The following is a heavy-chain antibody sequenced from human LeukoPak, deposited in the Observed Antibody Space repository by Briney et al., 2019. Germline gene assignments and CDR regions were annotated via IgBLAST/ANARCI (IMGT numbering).Heavy chain of an antibody. CDR3: ARVIRAAPGKGYFDY. V-gene: IGHV3-23*01. CDR1: GFIFSTYA. D-gene: IGHD6-13*01. J-gene: IGHJ4*02. Sequence: GGSLRLSCAASGFIFSTYALSWVRQAPGKGLEWASSISGSGGSTYHADSVKGRFTISRDSSKNTLYLQMNSLRAEDTAIYYCARVIRAAPGKGYFDYWGQGTLVTVSS. CDR2: ISGSGGST.